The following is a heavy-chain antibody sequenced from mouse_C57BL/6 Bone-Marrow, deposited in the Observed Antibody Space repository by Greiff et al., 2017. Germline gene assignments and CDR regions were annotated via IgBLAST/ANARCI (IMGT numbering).Heavy chain of an antibody. V-gene: IGHV1-72*01. Sequence: QVQLQQPGAELVKPGASVKLSCKASGYTFTSYWMHWVKQRPGRGLEWIGRIDPNSGGTKYNEKFKSKATLTVDKPSSTAYMQISSLTSEDSAVYYCARGWIYYYGSSPYYAMDYWGQGTSVTVSS. CDR3: ARGWIYYYGSSPYYAMDY. CDR1: GYTFTSYW. D-gene: IGHD1-1*01. CDR2: IDPNSGGT. J-gene: IGHJ4*01.